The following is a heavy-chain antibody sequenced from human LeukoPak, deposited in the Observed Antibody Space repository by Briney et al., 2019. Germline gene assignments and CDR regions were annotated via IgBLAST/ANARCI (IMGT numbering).Heavy chain of an antibody. D-gene: IGHD3-22*01. J-gene: IGHJ5*02. CDR3: AREVYYDSSGYTNWFDP. V-gene: IGHV3-21*01. Sequence: KPGGSLRLSCTDSGFTFSDYAMSWVRQAPGKGLEWVSSISSSSSYIYYADSVKGRFTISRDNAKNSLYLQMNSLRAEDTAVYYCAREVYYDSSGYTNWFDPWGQGTLVTVSS. CDR2: ISSSSSYI. CDR1: GFTFSDYA.